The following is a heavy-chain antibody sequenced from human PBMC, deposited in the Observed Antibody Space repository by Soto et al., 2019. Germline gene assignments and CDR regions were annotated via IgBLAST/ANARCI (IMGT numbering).Heavy chain of an antibody. CDR2: ISSRATGI. CDR3: ARPRAYSGYEEGYYFED. D-gene: IGHD5-12*01. V-gene: IGHV3-48*03. J-gene: IGHJ4*02. Sequence: EVRLVESGGGLVQPGGSLRLSCVAFGFTFSRYEMNWVRQAPGKGLEWVSYISSRATGIFYADSVKGRFTISRDDANNSLFLQMNSLRAEETGVYYCARPRAYSGYEEGYYFEDWGQGTLVTVSS. CDR1: GFTFSRYE.